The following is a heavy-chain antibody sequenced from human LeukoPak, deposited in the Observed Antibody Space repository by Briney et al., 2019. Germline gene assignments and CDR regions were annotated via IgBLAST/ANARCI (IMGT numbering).Heavy chain of an antibody. CDR3: AKTPNQITIFGVVIISPDY. CDR2: ISGSGGST. J-gene: IGHJ4*02. V-gene: IGHV3-23*01. Sequence: GGSLRLSCAASGFTFSSYGMSWVRQAPGKGLEWVSAISGSGGSTYYADSVKGRFTISRDNSKNTLYLQMNSLRAEDTAVYYCAKTPNQITIFGVVIISPDYWGQGTLVTVSS. D-gene: IGHD3-3*01. CDR1: GFTFSSYG.